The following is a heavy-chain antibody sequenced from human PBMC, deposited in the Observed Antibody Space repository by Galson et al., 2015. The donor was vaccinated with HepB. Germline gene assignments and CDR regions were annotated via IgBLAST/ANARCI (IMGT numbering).Heavy chain of an antibody. J-gene: IGHJ4*02. CDR1: GFIFSTYS. CDR3: ARLTSSSSYPSDY. D-gene: IGHD6-6*01. Sequence: SLRLSCAASGFIFSTYSMNWVRQAPGKGLEWVSSISNSGSHTYYADSVKGRFTISRDNAKTSLYLQMNSLRAEDTAVYYCARLTSSSSYPSDYWGQGTLVTVSS. V-gene: IGHV3-21*03. CDR2: ISNSGSHT.